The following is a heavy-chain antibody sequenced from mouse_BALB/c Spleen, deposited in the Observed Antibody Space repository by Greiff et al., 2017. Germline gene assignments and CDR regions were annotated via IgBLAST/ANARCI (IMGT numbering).Heavy chain of an antibody. CDR3: AREGDDGAWFAY. CDR2: ISSGSSTI. Sequence: EVMLVESGGGLVQPGGSRKLSCAASGFTFSSFGMHWVRQAPEKGLEWVAYISSGSSTIYYADTVKGRFTISRDNPKNTLFLQMTSLRSEDTAMYYCAREGDDGAWFAYWGQGTLVTVSA. D-gene: IGHD2-12*01. CDR1: GFTFSSFG. V-gene: IGHV5-17*02. J-gene: IGHJ3*01.